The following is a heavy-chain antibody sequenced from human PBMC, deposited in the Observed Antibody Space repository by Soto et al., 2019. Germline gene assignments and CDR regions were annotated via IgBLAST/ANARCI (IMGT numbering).Heavy chain of an antibody. D-gene: IGHD2-2*01. CDR3: ARGPLASYCSSTSCYGPSFAY. J-gene: IGHJ4*02. CDR1: GGTFSSYA. Sequence: SVKVSCKASGGTFSSYAISWVRQAPGQGLEWMGGIIPIFGTANYAQKFQGRVTITADESTSTAYMELSSLRSEDTAVYYCARGPLASYCSSTSCYGPSFAYWGQGTLVTVSS. V-gene: IGHV1-69*13. CDR2: IIPIFGTA.